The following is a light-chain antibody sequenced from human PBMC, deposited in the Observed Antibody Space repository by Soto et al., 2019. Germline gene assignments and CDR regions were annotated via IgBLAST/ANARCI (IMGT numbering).Light chain of an antibody. CDR3: QQYGSSPLYT. J-gene: IGKJ2*01. Sequence: EIVLTKSPGTPSLSPGERGTLSCRASQSVSSSYLAWYQQKPGQAPRLLIYGASSMATGIPDRFSGSGSGTDFTLTISSLEPEDFAVYYCQQYGSSPLYTFCQGTKREIK. CDR2: GAS. CDR1: QSVSSSY. V-gene: IGKV3-20*01.